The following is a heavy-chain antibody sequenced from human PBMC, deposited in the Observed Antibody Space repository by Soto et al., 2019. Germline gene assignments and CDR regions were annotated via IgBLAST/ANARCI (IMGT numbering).Heavy chain of an antibody. D-gene: IGHD5-12*01. CDR3: ARAIVATIKEGDY. J-gene: IGHJ4*02. V-gene: IGHV3-66*01. CDR1: GFTVSSNY. Sequence: GGSLRLSCAASGFTVSSNYMSWVRQAPGKGLEWVSVIYSGGSTYYADSVKGRFTISRDNSKNTLYLQMNSLRAEDTAVYYCARAIVATIKEGDYWGQGTLVTVSS. CDR2: IYSGGST.